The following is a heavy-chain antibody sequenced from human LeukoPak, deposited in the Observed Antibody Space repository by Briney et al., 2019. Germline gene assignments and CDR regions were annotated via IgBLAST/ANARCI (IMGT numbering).Heavy chain of an antibody. CDR3: ARDRVVPVASDAFDI. CDR1: GGSISSYF. D-gene: IGHD2-2*01. J-gene: IGHJ3*02. CDR2: IYYSGST. V-gene: IGHV4-59*12. Sequence: SETLSLTCTVSGGSISSYFYIWVRQPPGKGLEWIGYIYYSGSTNYNPSLKSRVTISVDTSKNQFSLKLSSVTAADTAVYYCARDRVVPVASDAFDIWGQGTLVTVSS.